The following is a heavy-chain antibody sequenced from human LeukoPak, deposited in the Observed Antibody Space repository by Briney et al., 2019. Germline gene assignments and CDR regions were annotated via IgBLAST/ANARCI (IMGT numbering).Heavy chain of an antibody. D-gene: IGHD2/OR15-2a*01. CDR3: ASYLTSIPSGMDV. J-gene: IGHJ6*02. V-gene: IGHV3-74*01. CDR1: GCTFSRYW. CDR2: ISTDASTT. Sequence: PGGSLRLSCAAAGCTFSRYWMHLLRQAPGKGLVWVSRISTDASTTTYAYSVKGRFTISRDNGKNTLYLQMNSLISEDTDVYYCASYLTSIPSGMDVWGQGTTVTVSS.